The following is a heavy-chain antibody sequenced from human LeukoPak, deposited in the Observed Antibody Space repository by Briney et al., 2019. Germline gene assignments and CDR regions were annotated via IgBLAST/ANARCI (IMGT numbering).Heavy chain of an antibody. Sequence: ASVKVSCKASGYTFTDYYMHWVRQAPGQGLEWMGWVNPNSGGTNYAQKFQGRVTMTRDRSINTAYMDLRSLTYDDTAVYYCARDKPAEAALDFWGQGTLVTVSS. CDR2: VNPNSGGT. CDR1: GYTFTDYY. CDR3: ARDKPAEAALDF. J-gene: IGHJ4*02. V-gene: IGHV1-2*02.